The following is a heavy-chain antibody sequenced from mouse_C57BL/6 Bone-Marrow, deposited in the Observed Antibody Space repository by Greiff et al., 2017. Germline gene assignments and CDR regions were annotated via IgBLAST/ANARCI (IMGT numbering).Heavy chain of an antibody. CDR2: INPYNGGT. Sequence: EVKLLESGPVLVKPGASVKMSCKASGYTFTDYYMNWVKQSHGKSLEWIGVINPYNGGTSYNQKFKGKATLTVDKSSSTASMELNSLTSEDSAVYYCAKGYFDVWGTGTTVTVSS. CDR1: GYTFTDYY. J-gene: IGHJ1*03. V-gene: IGHV1-19*01. CDR3: AKGYFDV.